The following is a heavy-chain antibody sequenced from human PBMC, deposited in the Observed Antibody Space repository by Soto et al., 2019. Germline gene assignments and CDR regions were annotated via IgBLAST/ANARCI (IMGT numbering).Heavy chain of an antibody. CDR3: ARGPFLYDFWSVDAFDI. V-gene: IGHV1-46*03. D-gene: IGHD3-3*01. CDR2: INPSGGST. CDR1: GYTFTSYY. J-gene: IGHJ3*02. Sequence: GASVKVSCKASGYTFTSYYMHWVRQAHGQGLEWMGIINPSGGSTSYAQKFQGRVTMTRDTSTSTVYMELSSLRSEDTAVYYCARGPFLYDFWSVDAFDIWGQGTMVTVSS.